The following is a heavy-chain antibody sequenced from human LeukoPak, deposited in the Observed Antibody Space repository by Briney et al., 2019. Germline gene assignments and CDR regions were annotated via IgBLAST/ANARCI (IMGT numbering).Heavy chain of an antibody. CDR1: GFTFSSYA. Sequence: RPGGSLRLSCAASGFTFSSYAMHWVRQAPGKGLEWVAFISYDGRNTYHVDSVKGRFTISRDNSENTLSLQLNSLRAEDTAVYYCAKDSRREYGDYYFDYWGQGTLVTVSS. J-gene: IGHJ4*02. CDR2: ISYDGRNT. CDR3: AKDSRREYGDYYFDY. D-gene: IGHD4-17*01. V-gene: IGHV3-30*04.